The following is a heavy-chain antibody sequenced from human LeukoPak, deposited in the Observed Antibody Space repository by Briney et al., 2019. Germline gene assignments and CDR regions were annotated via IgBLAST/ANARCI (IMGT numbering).Heavy chain of an antibody. V-gene: IGHV3-9*03. CDR3: AKENVAVAGGFDY. CDR2: ISWNSGSI. D-gene: IGHD6-19*01. J-gene: IGHJ4*02. Sequence: GGSLRLSCAASGFTFDDYAMHWVPQAPGKGLEWVSGISWNSGSIGYADSVKGRFTISRDNAKNSLYLQMNSLRAEDMALYYCAKENVAVAGGFDYWGQGTLVTVSS. CDR1: GFTFDDYA.